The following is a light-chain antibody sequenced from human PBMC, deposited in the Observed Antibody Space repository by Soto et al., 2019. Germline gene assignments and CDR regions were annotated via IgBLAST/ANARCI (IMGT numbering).Light chain of an antibody. Sequence: QSALTQPASVSGSPGQSITISCTGTSTDIGDYNWVSWYQQHPGRAPKLIIYEVTNRPSGVSDRFSGSKSGNTASLTITGLQAEDEANYYCCSYVGARTYVFGTGTKVTVL. V-gene: IGLV2-23*02. CDR1: STDIGDYNW. J-gene: IGLJ1*01. CDR3: CSYVGARTYV. CDR2: EVT.